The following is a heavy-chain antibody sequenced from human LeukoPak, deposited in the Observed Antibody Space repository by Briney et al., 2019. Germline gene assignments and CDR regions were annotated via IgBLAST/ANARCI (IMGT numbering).Heavy chain of an antibody. D-gene: IGHD1-14*01. CDR1: GFTFSSYS. J-gene: IGHJ4*02. V-gene: IGHV3-30*03. CDR3: ARSPGGGTFV. Sequence: GGSLRLSCAASGFTFSSYSMNWVRQAPGKGLEWVAVISSDGSKKTYVDSVKGRITISRDNSRNTVSLQMSSLRVDDTAVYYFARSPGGGTFVWGREPLVTVSS. CDR2: ISSDGSKK.